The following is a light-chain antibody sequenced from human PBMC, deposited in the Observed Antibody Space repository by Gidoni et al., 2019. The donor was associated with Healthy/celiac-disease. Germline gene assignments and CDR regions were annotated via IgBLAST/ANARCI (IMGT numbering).Light chain of an antibody. CDR1: QSLLHSDGKTY. V-gene: IGKV2D-29*02. CDR2: EVS. Sequence: DIVMTQTPLSLSVTLGQPASISCKSSQSLLHSDGKTYLYWYLQKPGQSPQLLTYEVSNRFSGVPDRFSGSGSGTDFTLKISRVEAEDVVVYYCMQSIQLRTFGQGTKVEIK. CDR3: MQSIQLRT. J-gene: IGKJ1*01.